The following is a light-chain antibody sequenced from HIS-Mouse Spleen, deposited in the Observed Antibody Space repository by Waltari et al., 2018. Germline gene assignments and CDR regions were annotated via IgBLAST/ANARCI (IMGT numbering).Light chain of an antibody. CDR2: DVS. V-gene: IGLV2-11*02. CDR3: CSYAGSYTLV. J-gene: IGLJ2*01. CDR1: SRSVCLYHY. Sequence: QSALTQPRSVSRSPGQSVTLSCTGTSRSVCLYHYVSWYQQHPGKAPKLMIYDVSKRPSGVPDRFSGSKSGNTASLTISGLQAEDEADYYCCSYAGSYTLVFGGGTKLTVL.